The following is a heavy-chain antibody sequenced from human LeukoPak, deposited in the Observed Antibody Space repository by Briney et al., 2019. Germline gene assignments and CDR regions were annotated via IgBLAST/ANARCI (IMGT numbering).Heavy chain of an antibody. Sequence: GGSLRLSCAASGFTFNTYSMTWVRQAPGKGLEWISYISESSDTIYYADSVKGRFTISRDNAKNSLYLQMNSLRAEDTALYYCARRFDYWGQGTLVTVSS. J-gene: IGHJ4*02. V-gene: IGHV3-48*01. CDR2: ISESSDTI. CDR3: ARRFDY. CDR1: GFTFNTYS.